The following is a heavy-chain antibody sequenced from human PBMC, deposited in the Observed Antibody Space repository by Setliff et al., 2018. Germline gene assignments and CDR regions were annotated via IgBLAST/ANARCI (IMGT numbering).Heavy chain of an antibody. CDR2: IIPMFGTA. CDR1: GGTFSSYA. J-gene: IGHJ4*02. Sequence: ASVKVSYKASGGTFSSYAISWVRQAPGQGLEWMGGIIPMFGTANYAQKFQGRVTITADESTSTAYIELSSLRSEDTAVYYCAGRCSSTSCRYYYCSGSSVPFDYWGQGTLVTVSS. D-gene: IGHD3-10*01. CDR3: AGRCSSTSCRYYYCSGSSVPFDY. V-gene: IGHV1-69*13.